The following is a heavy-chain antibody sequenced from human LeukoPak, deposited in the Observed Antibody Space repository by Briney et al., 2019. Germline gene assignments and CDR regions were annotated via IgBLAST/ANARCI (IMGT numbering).Heavy chain of an antibody. J-gene: IGHJ3*02. CDR2: ISGSGGST. CDR3: AKDVPSPAIYSYGYLAATDAFDI. CDR1: GFTFSSYG. Sequence: PGGSLRLSCAASGFTFSSYGMSWVRQAPGKGLEWVSAISGSGGSTYYADSVKGRFTISRDNSKNTLYLQMNSLRAEDTAVYYCAKDVPSPAIYSYGYLAATDAFDIWGQGTMVTVSS. D-gene: IGHD5-18*01. V-gene: IGHV3-23*01.